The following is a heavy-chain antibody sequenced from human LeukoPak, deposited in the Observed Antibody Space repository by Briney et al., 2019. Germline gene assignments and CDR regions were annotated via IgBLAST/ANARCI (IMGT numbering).Heavy chain of an antibody. V-gene: IGHV4-38-2*01. D-gene: IGHD3-22*01. J-gene: IGHJ4*02. Sequence: SETLSLTCAVSGYSISSGYYWGWIRHPPGKGLEWIGSIYHSGSTYYNPSLKSRVTISVDTSKNPFSLKLSSVTAADTAVYYCASRLRVYYYDSSGYYYFDYWGQGTLVTVSS. CDR1: GYSISSGYY. CDR3: ASRLRVYYYDSSGYYYFDY. CDR2: IYHSGST.